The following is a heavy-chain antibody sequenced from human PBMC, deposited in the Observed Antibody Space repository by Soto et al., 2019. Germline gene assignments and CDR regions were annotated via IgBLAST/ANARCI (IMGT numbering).Heavy chain of an antibody. J-gene: IGHJ6*02. Sequence: EVQLVKSGGGLIQPGGSLRLSCAASGFTVSSKYMSWVRQAPGKGLEWVSVIYSGGDAYYADSVKGRFTISRDNSKNTLYLQMNSLRAEDTAVYYCAFHKTFYRYAMDVWGQGTSVTVSS. D-gene: IGHD3-16*01. CDR1: GFTVSSKY. CDR2: IYSGGDA. V-gene: IGHV3-53*01. CDR3: AFHKTFYRYAMDV.